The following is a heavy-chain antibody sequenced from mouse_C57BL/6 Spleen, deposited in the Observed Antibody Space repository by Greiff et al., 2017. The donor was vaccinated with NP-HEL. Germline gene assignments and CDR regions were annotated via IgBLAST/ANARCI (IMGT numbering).Heavy chain of an antibody. D-gene: IGHD2-4*01. CDR1: GFTFSSYA. V-gene: IGHV5-9-1*02. CDR2: ISSGGDYI. J-gene: IGHJ1*03. CDR3: TRGWDYDGYFDV. Sequence: EVKLQESGEGLVKPGGSLKLSCAASGFTFSSYAMSWVRQTPEKRLEWVAYISSGGDYIYYADTVKGRFTISRDNARNTLYLQMSSLKSEDTAMYYCTRGWDYDGYFDVWGTGTTVTVSS.